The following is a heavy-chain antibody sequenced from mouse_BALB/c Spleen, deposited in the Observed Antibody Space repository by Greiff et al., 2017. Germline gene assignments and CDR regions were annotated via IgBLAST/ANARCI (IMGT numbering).Heavy chain of an antibody. CDR1: GFSLTSYD. CDR3: VRESSYYGSSYFDY. D-gene: IGHD1-1*01. CDR2: IWTGGGT. J-gene: IGHJ2*01. Sequence: EKLMESGPGLVAPSQSLSITCTVSGFSLTSYDISWIRQPPGKGLEWLGVIWTGGGTNYNSAFMSRLSISKDNSKSQVFLKMNSLQTDDTAIYYCVRESSYYGSSYFDYWGQGTTLTVSS. V-gene: IGHV2-9-2*01.